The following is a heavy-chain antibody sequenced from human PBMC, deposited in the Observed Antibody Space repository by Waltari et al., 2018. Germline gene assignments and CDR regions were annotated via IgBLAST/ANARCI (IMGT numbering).Heavy chain of an antibody. V-gene: IGHV1-8*03. D-gene: IGHD1-26*01. CDR2: MNPNSGVT. CDR3: AIGSYYGGGGFGP. Sequence: QVQLVQSGAEAKKPGASVKVSCQASGHTFTTYDINWVRQAPGQGLEWMGWMNPNSGVTGYAQKFQGRVSITRDISIRTAYMELSILSSEDSAMYYCAIGSYYGGGGFGPWGREPWSPSPQ. J-gene: IGHJ5*02. CDR1: GHTFTTYD.